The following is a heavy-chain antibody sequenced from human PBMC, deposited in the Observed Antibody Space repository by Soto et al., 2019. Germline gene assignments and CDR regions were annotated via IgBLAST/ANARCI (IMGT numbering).Heavy chain of an antibody. CDR1: GGTFSNYA. CDR2: ITPIFGTA. Sequence: QVQLVQSGAEVKKPGSSVKVSCKASGGTFSNYAISWVRQAPGQGLEWMGGITPIFGTANYAQKFQGRVTITAEESMRTAYMELSRLRSEDTAVYYCAQTLGLAVAGPGRFDLWGRGTLVTVSS. J-gene: IGHJ2*01. D-gene: IGHD6-19*01. CDR3: AQTLGLAVAGPGRFDL. V-gene: IGHV1-69*12.